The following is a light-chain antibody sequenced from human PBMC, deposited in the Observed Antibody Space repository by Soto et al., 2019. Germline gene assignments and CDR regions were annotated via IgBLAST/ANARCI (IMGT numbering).Light chain of an antibody. CDR1: QSLLHSNGFKY. CDR3: MQALQTPHT. V-gene: IGKV2-28*01. CDR2: LGS. Sequence: DIVMTQSPLSLPVTPGEPASISCRSSQSLLHSNGFKYLDWYLQKPGQSPQLLIYLGSNRASGVPDRFSGSGSGTDFTLKISRVETEDVGVYYFMQALQTPHTFGPGTKVEIK. J-gene: IGKJ3*01.